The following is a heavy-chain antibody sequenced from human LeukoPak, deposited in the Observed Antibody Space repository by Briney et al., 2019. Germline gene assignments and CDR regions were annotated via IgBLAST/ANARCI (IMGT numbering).Heavy chain of an antibody. D-gene: IGHD2-15*01. CDR2: INSDGSST. CDR1: GFTFSSYW. J-gene: IGHJ4*02. V-gene: IGHV3-74*01. Sequence: GSLRLSCAASGFTFSSYWMHWVRQAPGKGLVWVSRINSDGSSTRYADFVKGRFTISRDNSKNTLYLQMNSLRAEDTAVYYCAPRVVGSAPFDYWGQGTLVTVSS. CDR3: APRVVGSAPFDY.